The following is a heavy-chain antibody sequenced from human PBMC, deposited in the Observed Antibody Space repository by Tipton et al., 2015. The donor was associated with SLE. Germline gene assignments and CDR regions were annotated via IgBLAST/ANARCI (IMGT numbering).Heavy chain of an antibody. D-gene: IGHD2-2*01. CDR2: VKYRGST. Sequence: TLSLTCAVHGESFSDYYWSWIRQPPGKGMEWIGEVKYRGSTNYSPSLKSRLTMSVDMSNNQLYLRLSSVTAADTALYYCVRVIVPASRGAFDIWGQGTMVTVSS. J-gene: IGHJ3*02. CDR3: VRVIVPASRGAFDI. V-gene: IGHV4-34*10. CDR1: GESFSDYY.